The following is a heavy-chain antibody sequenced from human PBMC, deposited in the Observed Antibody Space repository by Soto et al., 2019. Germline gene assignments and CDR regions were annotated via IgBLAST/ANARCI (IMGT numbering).Heavy chain of an antibody. J-gene: IGHJ4*02. CDR1: GGSISSADYY. V-gene: IGHV4-31*03. CDR3: ARYGSGTYYPTTFDY. CDR2: IYYSGST. D-gene: IGHD3-10*01. Sequence: QVQLQESGPGLVKPSQTLSLTCTVSGGSISSADYYWSWIRQHPGKGLEWIGYIYYSGSTYYNPSTKRRVTISVAPSKTLFSLTLSSVTAADTAVYYCARYGSGTYYPTTFDYWGQGTLVTVSS.